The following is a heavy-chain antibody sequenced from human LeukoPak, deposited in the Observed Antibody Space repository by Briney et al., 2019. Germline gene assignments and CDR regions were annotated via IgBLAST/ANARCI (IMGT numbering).Heavy chain of an antibody. V-gene: IGHV4-39*07. J-gene: IGHJ4*02. CDR2: IYYSGST. Sequence: PSETLSLTCTVSGGSISSSSYYWGWIRQPPGKGLEWIGSIYYSGSTYYNPSLKSRVTISVDTSKNQFSLKLSSWTAADTAVYXXXXXFGGVAAYYYYMDDWGQGTLVTVSS. CDR1: GGSISSSSYY. D-gene: IGHD1-26*01. CDR3: XXXFGGVAAYYYYMDD.